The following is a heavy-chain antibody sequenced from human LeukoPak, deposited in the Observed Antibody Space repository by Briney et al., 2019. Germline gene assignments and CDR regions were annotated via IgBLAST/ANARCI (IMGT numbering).Heavy chain of an antibody. CDR3: ARALYSGYDY. CDR2: INPNGGGT. J-gene: IGHJ4*02. CDR1: GYTFSGYW. V-gene: IGHV1-2*02. Sequence: ASVKVSCKASGYTFSGYWIHWVRQAPGQGLEWMGWINPNGGGTSYSQKLQGRVTLTRDTSITTAHMDLSNLRSDDTAVYYCARALYSGYDYWGQGTLVTVSS. D-gene: IGHD5-12*01.